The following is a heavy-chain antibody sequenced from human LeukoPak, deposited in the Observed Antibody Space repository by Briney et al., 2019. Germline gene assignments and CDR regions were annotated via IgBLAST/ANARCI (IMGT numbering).Heavy chain of an antibody. CDR2: ISSSSTYI. D-gene: IGHD1-14*01. J-gene: IGHJ4*02. CDR3: ARENHGSFDY. Sequence: PGGSLRLSCAASGFSFSTCYVNWVRQAPGKGLEWVSCISSSSTYIYYADSVRGRFAISRDNAKNSLYLQMNSLRAEDTAVYYCARENHGSFDYWGQGSLVTVSS. V-gene: IGHV3-21*01. CDR1: GFSFSTCY.